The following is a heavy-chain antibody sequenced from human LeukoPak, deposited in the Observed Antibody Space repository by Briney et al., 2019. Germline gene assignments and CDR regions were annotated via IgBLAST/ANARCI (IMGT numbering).Heavy chain of an antibody. CDR2: VNHIGST. D-gene: IGHD6-13*01. J-gene: IGHJ4*02. CDR1: GGSFTAQY. V-gene: IGHV4-34*01. Sequence: SETLSLTCAVYGGSFTAQYWTGIRQPPGKGREWMGEVNHIGSTNYKPSLKSRVSSSVDTSKHQFFLTLSAVTAADTAGYYCARGGYYSRSWSGDFAYWGQGTLVTVSS. CDR3: ARGGYYSRSWSGDFAY.